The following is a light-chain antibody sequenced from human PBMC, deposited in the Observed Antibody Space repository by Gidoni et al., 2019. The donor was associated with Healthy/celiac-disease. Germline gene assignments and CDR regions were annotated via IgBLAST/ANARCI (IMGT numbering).Light chain of an antibody. CDR3: QQYDNRPLT. J-gene: IGKJ4*01. CDR2: DAS. V-gene: IGKV1-33*01. Sequence: DIQMTQSPSSLSASVGDRDTITCQASQDISNYLNWYQQKPGKAPKLLIYDASNLETGVPSRFSGSGSGTDFTFTISSLQPEDIATYYCQQYDNRPLTFGGGTKVEIK. CDR1: QDISNY.